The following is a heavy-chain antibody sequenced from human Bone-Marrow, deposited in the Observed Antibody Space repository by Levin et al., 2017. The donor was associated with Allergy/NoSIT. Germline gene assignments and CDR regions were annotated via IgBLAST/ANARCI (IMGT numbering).Heavy chain of an antibody. CDR2: VNHSGST. Sequence: SQTLSLTCAVYGGSFSGYSWTWIRQPPGKGLEWIGEVNHSGSTYYNPSLKSRVTISMDTSKNQFSLKLTSVTAADTAVYYCARVSYYGSGNYYEYNFDYWGQGTLVTVSS. CDR3: ARVSYYGSGNYYEYNFDY. J-gene: IGHJ4*02. V-gene: IGHV4-34*01. D-gene: IGHD3-10*01. CDR1: GGSFSGYS.